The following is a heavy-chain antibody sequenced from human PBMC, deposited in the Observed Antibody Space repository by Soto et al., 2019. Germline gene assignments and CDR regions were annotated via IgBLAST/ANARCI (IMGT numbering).Heavy chain of an antibody. CDR1: GGSITTGGYY. D-gene: IGHD3-16*01. CDR3: ARRYGGNFDY. V-gene: IGHV4-61*08. Sequence: PSETLSLTCTVSGGSITTGGYYWSWIRQHPGKGLEWIGYIYYSGSTSYNPSLKSRVIISVDTSKNQFSLKLTSVTAADTAVYYCARRYGGNFDYWGQGTLVTVSS. CDR2: IYYSGST. J-gene: IGHJ4*02.